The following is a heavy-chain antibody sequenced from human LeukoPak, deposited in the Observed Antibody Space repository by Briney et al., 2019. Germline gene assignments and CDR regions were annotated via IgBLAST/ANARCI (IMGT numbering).Heavy chain of an antibody. V-gene: IGHV1-46*01. J-gene: IGHJ4*02. CDR2: INPSGGTT. CDR1: GYTLTSYF. D-gene: IGHD6-19*01. Sequence: ASVKVSCKASGYTLTSYFMHWVRQAPGQGLEWRGIINPSGGTTNYAQNFQGRVTMTRDTSTSTVYMELSSLRFEDSAVYYCARGFPGVAVAGTLQYWGQGTLVTVSS. CDR3: ARGFPGVAVAGTLQY.